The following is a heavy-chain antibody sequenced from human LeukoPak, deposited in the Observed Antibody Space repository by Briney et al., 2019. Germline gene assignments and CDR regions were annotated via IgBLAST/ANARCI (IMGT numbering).Heavy chain of an antibody. CDR3: AEVRSSASDI. D-gene: IGHD3-10*01. V-gene: IGHV3-48*02. CDR2: ISGSSSAI. Sequence: SGGSLRLSCAASGFTFGSYSMNWVRQAPGKGLEWISYISGSSSAIYYADSVKGRFTISRDNAKNSLYLQMNSLRDEDTAVYYCAEVRSSASDIWGQGTMVTVSS. J-gene: IGHJ3*02. CDR1: GFTFGSYS.